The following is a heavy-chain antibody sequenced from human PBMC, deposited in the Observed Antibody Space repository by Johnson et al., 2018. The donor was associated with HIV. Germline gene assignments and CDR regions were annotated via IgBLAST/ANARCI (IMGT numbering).Heavy chain of an antibody. D-gene: IGHD6-13*01. CDR2: ISYDGSNK. CDR1: GFTFSTYG. Sequence: QVQLVESVGGVVQPGRSLRLSCAASGFTFSTYGMHWVRQAPGKGLEGVATISYDGSNKYYADSVKGRFTISRDNSKNTLYLQMNSLRAEDTAVYYCARELGSSWYGAFDIWGQGTMVTVSS. J-gene: IGHJ3*02. CDR3: ARELGSSWYGAFDI. V-gene: IGHV3-30*03.